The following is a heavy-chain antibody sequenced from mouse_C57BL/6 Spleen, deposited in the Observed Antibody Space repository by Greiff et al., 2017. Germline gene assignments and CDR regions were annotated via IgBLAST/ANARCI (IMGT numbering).Heavy chain of an antibody. J-gene: IGHJ2*01. D-gene: IGHD2-1*01. CDR1: GYTFTSYW. Sequence: VQLQQSGAELVKPGASVKVSCKASGYTFTSYWMHWVKQRPGQGLEWIGRIHPSDSDTNYNQKFKGKATLTVDKSFSTAYMQLSSLTSEDSAVYYCAIRWGNYEDYFDYWGQGTTLTVSS. CDR2: IHPSDSDT. CDR3: AIRWGNYEDYFDY. V-gene: IGHV1-74*01.